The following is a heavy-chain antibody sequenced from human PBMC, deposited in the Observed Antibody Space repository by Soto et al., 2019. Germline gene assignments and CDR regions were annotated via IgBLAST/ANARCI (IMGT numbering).Heavy chain of an antibody. CDR3: ARNLKAVAAAMAY. D-gene: IGHD6-19*01. V-gene: IGHV4-39*01. CDR1: GDSISDTIYY. Sequence: SETLSLTCRVSGDSISDTIYYWGWVRQSPGKGLEWIGSIHYSGTAQFHPSLKTRVTISVDTSKNEFSLRLRSVTAADTGVYFCARNLKAVAAAMAYWGQGIPVTVSS. CDR2: IHYSGTA. J-gene: IGHJ4*02.